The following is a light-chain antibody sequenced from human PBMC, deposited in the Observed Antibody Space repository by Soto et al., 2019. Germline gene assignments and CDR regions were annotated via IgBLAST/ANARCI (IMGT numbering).Light chain of an antibody. V-gene: IGKV3-11*01. J-gene: IGKJ2*01. Sequence: ETVLTQSPATLSLSPGERATLSCRASQSVSSSLAWYQQKPGQAPRLLIYDTSPRATGIPARFSGSGSGTDFTLTISSLEPEDFAVYYCQQRSDWPPYTFGQGTKLEIK. CDR1: QSVSSS. CDR3: QQRSDWPPYT. CDR2: DTS.